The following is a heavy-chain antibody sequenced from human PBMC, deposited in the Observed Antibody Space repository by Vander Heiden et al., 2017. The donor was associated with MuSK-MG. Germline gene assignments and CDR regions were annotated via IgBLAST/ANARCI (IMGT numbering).Heavy chain of an antibody. Sequence: EVQLVGSGGGLVQPGGSLRLSCAASGFTFSSYSMNWVRQAPGKGLEWVSYISSSSSTIYYADSVKGRFTSARDNAKKSLYLQMNSLRAEDTAVYYGARAMANVWGQGTTVTVSS. CDR3: ARAMANV. J-gene: IGHJ6*02. CDR2: ISSSSSTI. D-gene: IGHD3-10*01. CDR1: GFTFSSYS. V-gene: IGHV3-48*04.